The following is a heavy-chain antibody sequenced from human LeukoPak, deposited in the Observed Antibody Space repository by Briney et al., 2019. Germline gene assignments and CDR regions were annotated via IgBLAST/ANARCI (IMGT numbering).Heavy chain of an antibody. D-gene: IGHD3-22*01. V-gene: IGHV1-18*01. J-gene: IGHJ4*02. Sequence: ASVKVSCKASGYTFTSYGISWVRQAPGQGLEWMGWISAYNGDTKYAQSLQGRVTMTTDTSTTTAYMELRSLRSDDTAVYYCARDPAELVITPYYFDYWGQGTLVTVSS. CDR1: GYTFTSYG. CDR3: ARDPAELVITPYYFDY. CDR2: ISAYNGDT.